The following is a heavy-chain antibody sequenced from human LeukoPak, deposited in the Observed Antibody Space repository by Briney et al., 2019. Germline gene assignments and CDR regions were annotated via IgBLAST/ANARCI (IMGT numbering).Heavy chain of an antibody. Sequence: GGSLRLSCVASGFTISNNYMTWVRQAPGKGLEWVANIKQDGSEKQYVDSVKGRFAISRDNAKKSLYLQINTLRAEDTAVYYCVRGPHIAATSYWGQGTLVTVSS. CDR3: VRGPHIAATSY. D-gene: IGHD6-25*01. CDR2: IKQDGSEK. CDR1: GFTISNNY. V-gene: IGHV3-7*03. J-gene: IGHJ4*02.